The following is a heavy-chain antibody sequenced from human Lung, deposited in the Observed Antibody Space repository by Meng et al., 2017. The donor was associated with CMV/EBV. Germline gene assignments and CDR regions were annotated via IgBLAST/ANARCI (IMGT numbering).Heavy chain of an antibody. CDR3: ARALVVPAASLDY. J-gene: IGHJ4*02. CDR2: INHSGST. D-gene: IGHD2-2*01. V-gene: IGHV4-34*01. CDR1: GGSFSGYY. Sequence: SETLSLXCAVYGGSFSGYYWSWIRQPAGKGLEWIGEINHSGSTNYNPSLKSRVTISVDTSKNQFSLKLSSVTAAETAVYYCARALVVPAASLDYWGQGTLVTVSS.